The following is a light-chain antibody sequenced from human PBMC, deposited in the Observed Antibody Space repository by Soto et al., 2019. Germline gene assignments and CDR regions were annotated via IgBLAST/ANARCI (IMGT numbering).Light chain of an antibody. Sequence: DVEMTQSPSTLPTSIGDRVTINCRASQNVSNWLAWYQQKPGKAPKLLIYKASRLESGVTSRFSANGSGTGLTLTKNSLQYDDFDNYFCNPHSKESTFGQGTKLEIK. J-gene: IGKJ2*01. CDR2: KAS. CDR3: NPHSKEST. CDR1: QNVSNW. V-gene: IGKV1-5*03.